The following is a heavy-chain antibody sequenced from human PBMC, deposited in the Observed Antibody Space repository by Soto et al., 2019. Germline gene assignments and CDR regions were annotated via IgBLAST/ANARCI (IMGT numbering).Heavy chain of an antibody. V-gene: IGHV3-48*03. J-gene: IGHJ3*02. CDR2: IRANDESI. CDR3: ARETLRDAIDI. Sequence: GGSLRLSCVASGFDFRSYEMNWVRQAPGKGLEWVSNIRANDESIYYADSVKGRVSVSGDNAKNSLFLEMNSLRVDDTAVYYCARETLRDAIDIWGQGTMVTVSS. CDR1: GFDFRSYE.